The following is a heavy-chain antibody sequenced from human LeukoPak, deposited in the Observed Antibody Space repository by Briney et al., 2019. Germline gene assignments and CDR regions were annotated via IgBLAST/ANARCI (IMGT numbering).Heavy chain of an antibody. Sequence: PSQALSLTCTVSGGSISSGDYYWSWIRQPPGKGLEWIGYIYYSGSTNYNPSLKSRVTISVDTSKNQFSLKLSSVTAADTAVYYCARDFKLMEAVAGKGYYYYYGMDVWGQGTTVTVSS. D-gene: IGHD6-19*01. V-gene: IGHV4-61*08. J-gene: IGHJ6*02. CDR2: IYYSGST. CDR1: GGSISSGDYY. CDR3: ARDFKLMEAVAGKGYYYYYGMDV.